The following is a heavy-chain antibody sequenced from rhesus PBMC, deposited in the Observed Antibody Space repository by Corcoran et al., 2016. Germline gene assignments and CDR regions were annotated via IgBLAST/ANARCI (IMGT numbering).Heavy chain of an antibody. Sequence: QVKLQESGPGLVKPLETLSLTCAVSGGSISVAYYYCIWTRQPTGPGLEWIGGIYSSSGNTYYNPSLKSRVTISKDTSKNQFSLKLSSVTAADTAVYYCARRVVAMSYGLDSWGQGVVVTVSS. D-gene: IGHD2-21*01. CDR1: GGSISVAYYY. CDR2: IYSSSGNT. V-gene: IGHV4S12*01. J-gene: IGHJ6*01. CDR3: ARRVVAMSYGLDS.